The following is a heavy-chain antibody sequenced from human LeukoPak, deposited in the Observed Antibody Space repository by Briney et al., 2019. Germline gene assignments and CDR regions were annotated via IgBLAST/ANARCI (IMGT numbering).Heavy chain of an antibody. CDR1: VYTFASYD. CDR2: MNPNCCNT. V-gene: IGHV1-8*01. CDR3: AGAPSAGDI. Sequence: SVTVSFKSSVYTFASYDINWVRQATGPGLEWVGWMNPNCCNTGYAQKFHGRVTMTRNTSISTAYMELSSLRSEDTAVYYCAGAPSAGDIWGQGKMVTVSS. D-gene: IGHD6-13*01. J-gene: IGHJ3*02.